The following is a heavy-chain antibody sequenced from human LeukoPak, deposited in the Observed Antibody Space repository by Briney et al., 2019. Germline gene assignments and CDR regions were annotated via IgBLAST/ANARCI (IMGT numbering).Heavy chain of an antibody. D-gene: IGHD3-22*01. CDR1: GGSISSYY. CDR2: MYYSGST. Sequence: SETLSLTCTVSGGSISSYYWSWIRQPPGKGLEWIGYMYYSGSTNYNPSLESRVTISVDTSKNQFSLKLSSVSAADTAVYYCARAYYYDRSGYATWGQGTLVTGSS. J-gene: IGHJ4*02. V-gene: IGHV4-59*01. CDR3: ARAYYYDRSGYAT.